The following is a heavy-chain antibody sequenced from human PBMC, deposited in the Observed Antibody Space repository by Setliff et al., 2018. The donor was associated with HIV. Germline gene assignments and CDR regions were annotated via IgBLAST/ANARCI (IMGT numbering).Heavy chain of an antibody. J-gene: IGHJ4*02. V-gene: IGHV4-4*07. CDR2: IYSGGNT. CDR3: ARAPYSSSWGCYFDY. Sequence: PSETLSLTCTVSGGSINNNYWSWIRQPAGKGLEWIGRIYSGGNTNYNPSLKSRVTMSVDTSKNQFSLKLSSVTAADTAVYYCARAPYSSSWGCYFDYWGQGTLVTVSS. CDR1: GGSINNNY. D-gene: IGHD6-13*01.